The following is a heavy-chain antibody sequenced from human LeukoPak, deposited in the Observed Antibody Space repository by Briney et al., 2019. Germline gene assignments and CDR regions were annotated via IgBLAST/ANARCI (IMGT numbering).Heavy chain of an antibody. CDR1: GFTFSSYA. CDR2: ISYDGSNK. Sequence: GGSLRLSCAASGFTFSSYAMHWVRQAPGKGLEWVALISYDGSNKDFADSAKGRFTISRDNSKNTVYLQMNSLRPEDTAVYYCARELAGGYDSADYWGQGTLVTVSS. CDR3: ARELAGGYDSADY. J-gene: IGHJ4*02. D-gene: IGHD5-12*01. V-gene: IGHV3-30-3*01.